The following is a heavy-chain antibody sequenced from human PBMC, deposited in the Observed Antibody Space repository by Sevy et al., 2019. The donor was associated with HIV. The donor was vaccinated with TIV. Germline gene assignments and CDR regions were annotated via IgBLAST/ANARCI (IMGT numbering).Heavy chain of an antibody. D-gene: IGHD6-19*01. CDR2: IWYDGSNN. Sequence: GGSLRLSCAASGSTFSSYGMHWVRQSPGKGLEWVAVIWYDGSNNYYADSVKGRFTISRDNSKNTLYLQMNSLRGEDTAVYYCARDGLSSGWLFDSWGQGTLVTVSS. CDR1: GSTFSSYG. V-gene: IGHV3-33*01. J-gene: IGHJ4*02. CDR3: ARDGLSSGWLFDS.